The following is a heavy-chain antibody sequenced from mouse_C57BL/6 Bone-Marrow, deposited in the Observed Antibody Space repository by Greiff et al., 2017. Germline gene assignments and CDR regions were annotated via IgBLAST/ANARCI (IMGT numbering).Heavy chain of an antibody. CDR1: GYTFTSYW. J-gene: IGHJ3*01. D-gene: IGHD2-3*01. V-gene: IGHV1-64*01. CDR3: ARRDGYPAVFAY. CDR2: IHPNSGST. Sequence: QVQLQQPGAELVKPGASVKLSCKASGYTFTSYWMHWVKQRPGQGLEWIGMIHPNSGSTTYNEKFKSKATLTVDKSSSTAYMQLSSLTSEDSAVYDVARRDGYPAVFAYWDQGTLVTVSA.